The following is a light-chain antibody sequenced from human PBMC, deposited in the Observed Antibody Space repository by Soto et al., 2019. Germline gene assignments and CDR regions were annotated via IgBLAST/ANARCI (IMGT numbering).Light chain of an antibody. V-gene: IGLV1-44*01. Sequence: QSVLTQPPSASGTPGQRVSISCSGSRSNIGSNAVNWYQQLPGTAPKLLIYNNDQRPSGVPDRFSGSKSGTSASLAISGLQSDDETDYFCAAWDDSLNGWVFGGGTQLTVL. CDR2: NND. CDR1: RSNIGSNA. J-gene: IGLJ3*02. CDR3: AAWDDSLNGWV.